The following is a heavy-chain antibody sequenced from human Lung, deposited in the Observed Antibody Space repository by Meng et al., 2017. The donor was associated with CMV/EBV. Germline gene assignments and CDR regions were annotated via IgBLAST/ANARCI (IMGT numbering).Heavy chain of an antibody. Sequence: LSCAAPGFICGDSALHWFRPPPGKGLEWVAIISYDESSRYCGDSVKGRFTISRDNSKNTLYLQMNSLRANDTAVYYCANILYSSASDYWGQGTLVTVSS. CDR2: ISYDESSR. J-gene: IGHJ4*02. V-gene: IGHV3-30*18. CDR1: GFICGDSA. D-gene: IGHD3-22*01. CDR3: ANILYSSASDY.